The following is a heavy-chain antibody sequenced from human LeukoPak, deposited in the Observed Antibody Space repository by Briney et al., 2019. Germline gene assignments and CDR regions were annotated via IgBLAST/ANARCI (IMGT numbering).Heavy chain of an antibody. CDR1: GGSISSYY. D-gene: IGHD2-15*01. CDR3: AREDCSGGSCYPISSADYYYYYGMDV. CDR2: IYTSGST. J-gene: IGHJ6*02. Sequence: SETLSLTCTVSGGSISSYYWSWIRQPAGKGLEWIGRIYTSGSTNYNPSLKSRVTMSVDTSKNQFSLKLSSVTAADTAVYYCAREDCSGGSCYPISSADYYYYYGMDVWGQGTTVTVSS. V-gene: IGHV4-4*07.